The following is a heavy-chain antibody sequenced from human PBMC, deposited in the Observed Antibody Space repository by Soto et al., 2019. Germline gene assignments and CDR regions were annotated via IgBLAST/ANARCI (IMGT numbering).Heavy chain of an antibody. J-gene: IGHJ5*02. D-gene: IGHD2-8*01. CDR2: IIPIFGTA. V-gene: IGHV1-69*06. CDR1: EYTFTGYY. Sequence: GASVKVSCKASEYTFTGYYMHWVRQAPGQGLEWMGGIIPIFGTANYAQKFQGRVTITADKSTSTAYMELSSLRSEDTAVYYCARTFNGLLNRHRWFDPWGQGALVPVSS. CDR3: ARTFNGLLNRHRWFDP.